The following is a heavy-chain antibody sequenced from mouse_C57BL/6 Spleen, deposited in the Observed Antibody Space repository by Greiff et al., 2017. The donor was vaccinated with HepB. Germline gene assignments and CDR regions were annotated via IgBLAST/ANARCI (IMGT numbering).Heavy chain of an antibody. V-gene: IGHV1-55*01. Sequence: QVQLQQPGAELVKPGASVKMSCKASGYTFTSDWITWVKQRPGQGLEWIGDIYPGSGSTNYNEKFKSKATLTVDTSSSTAYMQLSSLTSDDSAVYYCARGIYYYGSRYFDYWGQGTTLTVSS. CDR3: ARGIYYYGSRYFDY. CDR1: GYTFTSDW. CDR2: IYPGSGST. D-gene: IGHD1-1*01. J-gene: IGHJ2*01.